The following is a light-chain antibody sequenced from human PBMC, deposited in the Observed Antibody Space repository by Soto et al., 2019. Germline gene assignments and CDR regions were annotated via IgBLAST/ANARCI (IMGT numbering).Light chain of an antibody. CDR1: QSVYGN. J-gene: IGKJ1*01. CDR2: GTS. V-gene: IGKV3-20*01. Sequence: EVLMTQSPATLSVSPGERATLSCRASQSVYGNLAWYQQKPGQAPRLLIYGTSSRATGIPDRFSGSGSGADFTLTISSLQPEDVGVYYCQHYGRSPSFGRGTKVDIK. CDR3: QHYGRSPS.